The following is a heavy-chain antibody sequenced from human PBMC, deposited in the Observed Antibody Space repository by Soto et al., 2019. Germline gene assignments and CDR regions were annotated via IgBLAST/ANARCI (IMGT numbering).Heavy chain of an antibody. D-gene: IGHD1-26*01. V-gene: IGHV3-23*01. Sequence: EVQLLESGGGLVQPGGSLRLSCAASGFTFSSYAMSWVRQAPGKGLEWVSAISGSGGSTYYADSVKGRFTISRDKPKNTLYLQMNRLRAEDTAVYYCAIPLSEWELPPFDYWGQGTLVTVSS. CDR3: AIPLSEWELPPFDY. CDR2: ISGSGGST. CDR1: GFTFSSYA. J-gene: IGHJ4*02.